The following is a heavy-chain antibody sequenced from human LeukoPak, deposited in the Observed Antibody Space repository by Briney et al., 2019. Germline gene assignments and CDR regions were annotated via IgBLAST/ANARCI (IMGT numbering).Heavy chain of an antibody. CDR2: INPNSGGT. CDR1: GYTFIGYY. J-gene: IGHJ6*02. D-gene: IGHD3-9*01. Sequence: ASVKVSCKASGYTFIGYYMHWVRQAPGQGLEWMGWINPNSGGTNYAQKFQGRVTMTRDTSISTAYMELSRLRSDDTAVYYCASRGISTGYPDYGMDVWGQGTTVTVSS. V-gene: IGHV1-2*02. CDR3: ASRGISTGYPDYGMDV.